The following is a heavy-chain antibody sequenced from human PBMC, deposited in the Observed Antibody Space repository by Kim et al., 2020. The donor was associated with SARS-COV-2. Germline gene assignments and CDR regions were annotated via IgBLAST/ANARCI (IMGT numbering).Heavy chain of an antibody. J-gene: IGHJ5*02. CDR3: ARHIVVVRGDP. V-gene: IGHV3-11*01. D-gene: IGHD2-15*01. CDR2: ISNGGSTY. Sequence: GGSLRLSCAASGFTFSDYYMSWIRQAPGKGLEFISYISNGGSTYYYADSVKGRFTISRDNAKNSLYLQMNSLRAEDTAVYYCARHIVVVRGDPWGQGTLVTVSS. CDR1: GFTFSDYY.